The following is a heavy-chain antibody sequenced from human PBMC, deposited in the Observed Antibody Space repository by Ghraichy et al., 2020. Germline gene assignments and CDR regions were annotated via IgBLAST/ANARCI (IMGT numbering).Heavy chain of an antibody. CDR2: IIPIFGTA. D-gene: IGHD4-17*01. J-gene: IGHJ6*02. CDR3: ARDSSEVTTWDYYYGMDV. V-gene: IGHV1-69*13. CDR1: GGTFSSYA. Sequence: SVKVSCKASGGTFSSYAISWVRQAPGQGLEWMGGIIPIFGTANYAQKFQGRVTITADESTSTAYMELSSLRSEDTAVYYCARDSSEVTTWDYYYGMDVWGQGTTVTVSS.